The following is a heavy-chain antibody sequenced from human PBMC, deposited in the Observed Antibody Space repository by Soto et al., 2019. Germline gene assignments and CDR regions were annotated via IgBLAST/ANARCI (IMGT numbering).Heavy chain of an antibody. D-gene: IGHD6-13*01. CDR2: MNPNSGNT. CDR3: AREGSAAGTGWFDP. CDR1: GYTFTSYD. J-gene: IGHJ5*02. Sequence: QVQLVQSGAEVKKPGASVKVSCKASGYTFTSYDINWVRQATGQGLEWMGWMNPNSGNTGYAQKVQGRVTMTRNTSINTAYMELSSLRSEDTPVYFCAREGSAAGTGWFDPWGQGTLVTVSS. V-gene: IGHV1-8*01.